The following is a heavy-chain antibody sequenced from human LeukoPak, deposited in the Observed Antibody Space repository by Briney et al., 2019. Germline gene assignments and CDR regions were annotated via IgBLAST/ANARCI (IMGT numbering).Heavy chain of an antibody. CDR3: ARDNWIDC. CDR2: IGTSSTPI. CDR1: GFTFSKYS. J-gene: IGHJ5*01. Sequence: QTGGSLRLSCAASGFTFSKYSVTWVRQAPGKGLEWVSFIGTSSTPIYYADSVKGRFTISRDNTKNSLYLQMNSLKVEDTAIYYCARDNWIDCWGQGTLVTVSS. V-gene: IGHV3-48*04.